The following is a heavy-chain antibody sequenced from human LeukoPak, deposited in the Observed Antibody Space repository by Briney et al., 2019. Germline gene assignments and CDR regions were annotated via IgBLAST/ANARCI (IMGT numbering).Heavy chain of an antibody. V-gene: IGHV3-23*01. J-gene: IGHJ4*02. CDR2: ICGNDGKT. CDR1: GFSFSTYA. Sequence: GGSLRLSCAASGFSFSTYAMSWVRQAPGKGLEWVSGICGNDGKTYYADSVKGRFTISRDNSKNTLHLQMNSLRAEDTALYYCAKYTGGSCYSAIAYWGQGALVTVST. CDR3: AKYTGGSCYSAIAY. D-gene: IGHD2-15*01.